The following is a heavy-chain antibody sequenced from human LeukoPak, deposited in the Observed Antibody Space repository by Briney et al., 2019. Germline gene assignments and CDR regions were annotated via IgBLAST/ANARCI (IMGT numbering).Heavy chain of an antibody. J-gene: IGHJ4*02. Sequence: GGSLRLSSAASGFTVRSNHMNWVRQAPGKGLEWGSVIYTGGTTYYADSVKGRFTISRDNSKNTLYLQMNSLRAEDTAVYYCARAGGYASSWAYWGQGTLVTVSS. CDR3: ARAGGYASSWAY. V-gene: IGHV3-66*01. CDR1: GFTVRSNH. CDR2: IYTGGTT. D-gene: IGHD5-12*01.